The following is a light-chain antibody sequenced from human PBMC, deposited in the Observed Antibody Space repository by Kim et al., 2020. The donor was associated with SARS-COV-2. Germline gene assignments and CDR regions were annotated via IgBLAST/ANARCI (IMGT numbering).Light chain of an antibody. Sequence: EIVMTQSPATLSVSPGERATLSCRASQSVTSNLAWYQQKPGQAPRLLMYGASTRATGTPARFSGSGSGTEFTLTISSLQSEDFAVYYCQEYNDRPRTFGQGTKVDIK. CDR3: QEYNDRPRT. CDR2: GAS. CDR1: QSVTSN. J-gene: IGKJ1*01. V-gene: IGKV3-15*01.